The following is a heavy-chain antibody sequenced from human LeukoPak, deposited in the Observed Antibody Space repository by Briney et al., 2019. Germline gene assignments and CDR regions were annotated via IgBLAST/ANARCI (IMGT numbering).Heavy chain of an antibody. J-gene: IGHJ4*02. CDR1: GGSISSGGYS. CDR2: IYYSGST. CDR3: AMDTLVRGVIQ. V-gene: IGHV4-30-4*07. D-gene: IGHD3-10*01. Sequence: SETLSLTCAVSGGSISSGGYSWSWIRQPPGKGLEWIGYIYYSGSTYYNPSLKSRVTISVDTSKNQFSLKLSSVTAADTAVYYCAMDTLVRGVIQWGQGTLVTVSS.